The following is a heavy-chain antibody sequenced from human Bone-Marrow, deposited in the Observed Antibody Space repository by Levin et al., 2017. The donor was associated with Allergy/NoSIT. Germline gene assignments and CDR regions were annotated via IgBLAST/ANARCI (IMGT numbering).Heavy chain of an antibody. D-gene: IGHD2-2*01. CDR1: GFTFSSYA. J-gene: IGHJ6*03. Sequence: GGSLRLSCAASGFTFSSYAMSWVRQAPGKGLEWVSAISGSGGSTYYADSVKGRFTISRDNSKNTLYLQMNSLRAEDTAVYYCAKESYCSSTSCHYYYYYYMDVWGKGTTVTVSS. V-gene: IGHV3-23*01. CDR3: AKESYCSSTSCHYYYYYYMDV. CDR2: ISGSGGST.